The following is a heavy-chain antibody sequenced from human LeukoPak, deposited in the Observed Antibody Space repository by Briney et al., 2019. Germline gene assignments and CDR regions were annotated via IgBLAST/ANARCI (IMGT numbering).Heavy chain of an antibody. CDR1: GGSISSYY. V-gene: IGHV4-59*01. CDR3: ARVPRSYYYYYYMDV. Sequence: SETLSLTCTVSGGSISSYYWSWIRQPPGKGLEWIGYIYYSGSTNYNPSLKSRVTISADTSKNQFSLKLSSVTAADTAVYYCARVPRSYYYYYYMDVWGKGTTVTVSS. CDR2: IYYSGST. J-gene: IGHJ6*03.